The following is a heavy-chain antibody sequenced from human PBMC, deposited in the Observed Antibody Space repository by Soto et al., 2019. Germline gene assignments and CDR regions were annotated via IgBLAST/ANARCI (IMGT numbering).Heavy chain of an antibody. Sequence: QVQLQESGPGLVKPSQTLSLTCTVSGGSISSGGYYWSWIRQHPGKGLEWIGYIYYSGSTYYNPAPKSRVTISVDTSKNPFSLKLSSVTAAATAVYYCAGIYSGSPGGTLRYWGQGTLVTVSS. CDR3: AGIYSGSPGGTLRY. CDR1: GGSISSGGYY. J-gene: IGHJ4*02. D-gene: IGHD1-26*01. V-gene: IGHV4-31*03. CDR2: IYYSGST.